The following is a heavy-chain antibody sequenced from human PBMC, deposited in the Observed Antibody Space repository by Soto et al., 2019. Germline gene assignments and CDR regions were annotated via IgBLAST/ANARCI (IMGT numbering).Heavy chain of an antibody. CDR3: ARALSGSYTFDY. CDR1: GFTFSSYN. Sequence: PGGSLRLSCAASGFTFSSYNMNWVRQAPGKGLEWVSSISSSVSYIFYADSVKGRFTISRDNAKNSLFLQMNSLRAEDTAVYYYARALSGSYTFDYWGQRALVTVPS. D-gene: IGHD1-26*01. V-gene: IGHV3-21*01. J-gene: IGHJ4*02. CDR2: ISSSVSYI.